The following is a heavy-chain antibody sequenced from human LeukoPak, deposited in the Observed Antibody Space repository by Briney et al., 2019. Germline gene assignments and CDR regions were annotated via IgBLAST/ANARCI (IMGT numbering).Heavy chain of an antibody. CDR3: ARAVAYYYYYMDV. D-gene: IGHD2-15*01. Sequence: GGSLRLSCAASGFTFSSYAMHWVRQAPGKGLEYVSAISSDRGSTYYANSVKGRFTISRDNSKNTLYLQMGSLRAEDMAVYYCARAVAYYYYYMDVWGKGTTVTVSS. CDR2: ISSDRGST. CDR1: GFTFSSYA. V-gene: IGHV3-64*01. J-gene: IGHJ6*03.